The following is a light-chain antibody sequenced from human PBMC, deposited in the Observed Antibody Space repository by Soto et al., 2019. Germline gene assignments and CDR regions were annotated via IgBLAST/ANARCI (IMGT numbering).Light chain of an antibody. CDR3: SSYTSSSTYV. Sequence: QSVLTQPPSASGTPGQRVTISCSGSSSNIGKNTVNWYQQLPGTAPKLLICNNNQRPSGVPDRFSGSKSGNVASLTISWLQAEDEADYYCSSYTSSSTYVCGTGTKVTVL. J-gene: IGLJ1*01. V-gene: IGLV1-44*01. CDR1: SSNIGKNT. CDR2: NNN.